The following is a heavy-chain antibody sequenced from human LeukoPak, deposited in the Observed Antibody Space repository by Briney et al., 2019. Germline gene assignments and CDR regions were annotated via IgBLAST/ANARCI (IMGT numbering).Heavy chain of an antibody. J-gene: IGHJ4*02. D-gene: IGHD3-22*01. V-gene: IGHV1-69*01. CDR2: IIPIFGTA. CDR3: ARPLSDYYDSSFDC. CDR1: GGTFSSYA. Sequence: SVKVSCKASGGTFSSYAISWVRQAPGQGLEWMGGIIPIFGTANYAQKFQGRVTITADESTSTAYMELSSLRSEDTAVYYCARPLSDYYDSSFDCWGQGTLVTVSS.